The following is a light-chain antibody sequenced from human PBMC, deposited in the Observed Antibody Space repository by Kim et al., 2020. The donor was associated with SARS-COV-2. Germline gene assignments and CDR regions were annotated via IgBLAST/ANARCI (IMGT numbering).Light chain of an antibody. CDR1: SSDVGSYSL. Sequence: QSVLTQPASVSGSPGQSITISCTGTSSDVGSYSLVSWYQQHPGKAPKLMIYEVTKRPSGVSNRFSGSKSGNTASLTISGLQAEDEADYYCCSYAGNSPFDFGGGTQLTVL. V-gene: IGLV2-23*02. J-gene: IGLJ2*01. CDR2: EVT. CDR3: CSYAGNSPFD.